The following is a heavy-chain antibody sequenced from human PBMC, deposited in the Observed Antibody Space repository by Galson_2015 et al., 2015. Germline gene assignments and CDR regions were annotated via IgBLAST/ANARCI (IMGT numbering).Heavy chain of an antibody. Sequence: SVKVSCKASGYTFTSYGISWVRQAPGQGLEWMGWISAYNGNTNYAQKLQGRVTMTTDTSTSTAYMELRSLRSDDTAVYYCARMAPYTTRGYYGMDVWGQGTTVTVSS. CDR3: ARMAPYTTRGYYGMDV. CDR1: GYTFTSYG. D-gene: IGHD5-24*01. CDR2: ISAYNGNT. V-gene: IGHV1-18*01. J-gene: IGHJ6*02.